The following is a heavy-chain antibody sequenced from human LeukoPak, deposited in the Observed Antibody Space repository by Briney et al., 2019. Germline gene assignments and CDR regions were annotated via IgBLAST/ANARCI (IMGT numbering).Heavy chain of an antibody. CDR3: ARSRHMVRGVILWNNWFDP. CDR1: GYTFTGYY. J-gene: IGHJ5*02. Sequence: ASVKVSCKASGYTFTGYYMHWVRQAPGQGLEWMGWINPNSGGTNYAQRFQGRVTMTRDTSISTAYMELSSLRSEDTAVYYCARSRHMVRGVILWNNWFDPWGQGTLVTVSS. D-gene: IGHD3-10*01. CDR2: INPNSGGT. V-gene: IGHV1-2*02.